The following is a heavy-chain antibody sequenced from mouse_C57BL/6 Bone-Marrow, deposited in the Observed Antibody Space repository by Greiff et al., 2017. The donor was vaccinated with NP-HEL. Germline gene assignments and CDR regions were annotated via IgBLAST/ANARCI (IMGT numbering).Heavy chain of an antibody. CDR3: ARWRLRRDYYAMDY. Sequence: QVQLKQSGPELVKPGASVKISCKASGYAFSSSWMNWVKQRPGKGLEWIGRIYPGDGDTNYNGKFKGKATLTADKSSSTAYTQLSSLTSEDSAVYFCARWRLRRDYYAMDYWGQGTSVTVSS. CDR1: GYAFSSSW. V-gene: IGHV1-82*01. D-gene: IGHD2-4*01. J-gene: IGHJ4*01. CDR2: IYPGDGDT.